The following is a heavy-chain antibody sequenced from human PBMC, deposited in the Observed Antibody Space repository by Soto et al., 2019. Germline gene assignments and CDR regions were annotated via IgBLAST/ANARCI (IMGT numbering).Heavy chain of an antibody. CDR3: ARYMSSGWPFDY. CDR1: GITFTNYW. Sequence: PGGSLRLSCVASGITFTNYWMHWVRQVPGKGLVWVARVDSDGRGTSYADFVKGRFTISRDNAKNTLYLQMNSLRAEDTAVYYCARYMSSGWPFDYWGQGTLVTVS. V-gene: IGHV3-74*01. CDR2: VDSDGRGT. D-gene: IGHD6-19*01. J-gene: IGHJ4*02.